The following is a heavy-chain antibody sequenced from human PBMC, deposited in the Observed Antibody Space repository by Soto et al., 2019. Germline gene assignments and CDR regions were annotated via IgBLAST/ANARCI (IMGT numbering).Heavy chain of an antibody. CDR1: GFTFSSYV. CDR2: ISGSGGST. V-gene: IGHV3-23*01. Sequence: GGSLRLSCAASGFTFSSYVMSWVRQAPGKGLEWVSAISGSGGSTYYADSVKGRFTISRDNSKNTLYLQMNSLRAEDTAVYYCAKVVSYYDILTAYYMDVWGKGTTVTVSS. D-gene: IGHD3-9*01. J-gene: IGHJ6*03. CDR3: AKVVSYYDILTAYYMDV.